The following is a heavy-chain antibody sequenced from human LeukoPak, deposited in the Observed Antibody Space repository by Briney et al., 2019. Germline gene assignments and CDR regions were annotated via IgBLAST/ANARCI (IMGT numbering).Heavy chain of an antibody. J-gene: IGHJ3*02. V-gene: IGHV4-59*01. Sequence: SETLSLTCTVSGGSISGYYWSWIRQPPGKGLEWIGYIYYSGSTNYNPSLKSRVTIFVDTSKNQFSLTLSSVTAADTAVYSCARVRRGCSSISCPYAFDIWGQGTMVTVSS. CDR3: ARVRRGCSSISCPYAFDI. CDR2: IYYSGST. D-gene: IGHD2-2*01. CDR1: GGSISGYY.